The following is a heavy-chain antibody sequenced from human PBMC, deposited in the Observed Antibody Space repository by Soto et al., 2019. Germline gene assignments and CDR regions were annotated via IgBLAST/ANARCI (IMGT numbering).Heavy chain of an antibody. CDR2: ISSSSTYI. J-gene: IGHJ4*02. CDR3: VRARATDSRPDY. CDR1: GFTFSLYA. D-gene: IGHD3-22*01. V-gene: IGHV3-21*01. Sequence: LRLSCVASGFTFSLYAMIWVRQAPGKGLEWVSSISSSSTYIYYTDSLKGRFSISRDNAKNSLFLQMDSLRVEDTATYYCVRARATDSRPDYWGQGTLVTVSS.